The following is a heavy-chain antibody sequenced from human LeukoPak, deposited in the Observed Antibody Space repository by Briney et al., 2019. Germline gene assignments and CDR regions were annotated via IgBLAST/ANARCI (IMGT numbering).Heavy chain of an antibody. Sequence: GGSLRLSCAASGFTFSSYAMNWVRQAPGKGLEWVSAISGTGDSTYYADSVKGRFTISRDNSKNTLYLQMNSLRSEDTAVYYCARDSSGYYPFDYWGQGTLVTVSS. CDR1: GFTFSSYA. CDR3: ARDSSGYYPFDY. D-gene: IGHD3-22*01. J-gene: IGHJ4*02. V-gene: IGHV3-23*01. CDR2: ISGTGDST.